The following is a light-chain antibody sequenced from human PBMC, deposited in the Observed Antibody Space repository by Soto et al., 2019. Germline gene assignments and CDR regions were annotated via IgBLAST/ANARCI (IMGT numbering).Light chain of an antibody. V-gene: IGLV2-18*01. CDR3: SLYTSGNSYV. CDR2: EVS. J-gene: IGLJ1*01. Sequence: QSALTQPPPVSGPPGQPVTIYSTRTTTDLVSQNRVCWHHRPPGTAPKLLIYEVSKRRSGVPGRFSGSNSGNTPSLTISCLQAADETDYYCSLYTSGNSYVFGTGSQGTVL. CDR1: TTDLVSQNR.